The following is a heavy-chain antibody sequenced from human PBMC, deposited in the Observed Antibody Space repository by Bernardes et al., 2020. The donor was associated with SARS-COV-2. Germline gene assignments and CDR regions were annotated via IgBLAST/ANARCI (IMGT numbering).Heavy chain of an antibody. CDR2: ISAYNGNT. J-gene: IGHJ4*02. V-gene: IGHV1-18*04. D-gene: IGHD2-15*01. Sequence: ASVKVSCKASGYTFTSYGISWVRQAPGQGLEWIGWISAYNGNTNYAQKLQGRVTMTTDTSTSTAYMELRSLRSDDTAVYYCARDHVTYCSGGSCYYFDYWGQGTLVTVSS. CDR3: ARDHVTYCSGGSCYYFDY. CDR1: GYTFTSYG.